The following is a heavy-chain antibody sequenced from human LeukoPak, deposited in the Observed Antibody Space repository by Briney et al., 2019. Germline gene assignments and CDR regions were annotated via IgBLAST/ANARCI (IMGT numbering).Heavy chain of an antibody. CDR2: TYYRSKWYN. CDR3: ARAGTYGYYWYFDL. Sequence: SQTLSLTCAISGDSVSSNSATWNWIRQSPSRGLEWLGRTYYRSKWYNDYAVSVKSRITINPDTSKNQLSLQLNSVTPEDTAVYYCARAGTYGYYWYFDLWGRGTLVTVSS. J-gene: IGHJ2*01. CDR1: GDSVSSNSAT. D-gene: IGHD5-24*01. V-gene: IGHV6-1*01.